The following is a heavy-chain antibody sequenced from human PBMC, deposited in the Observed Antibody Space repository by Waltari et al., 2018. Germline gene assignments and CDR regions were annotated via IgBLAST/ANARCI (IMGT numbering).Heavy chain of an antibody. J-gene: IGHJ6*02. V-gene: IGHV4-31*03. Sequence: QVQLQESGPGLVKPSQTLSLTCTVSGGSISRGGYYWSWIRQHPGKGLEWIGYIYHSGSTYYNPSLKSRVTISVDRSKNQFSLKLSSVTAADTAVYYCARDPNYYDSSGYSLRRGMDVWGQGTTVTVSS. CDR1: GGSISRGGYY. CDR2: IYHSGST. CDR3: ARDPNYYDSSGYSLRRGMDV. D-gene: IGHD3-22*01.